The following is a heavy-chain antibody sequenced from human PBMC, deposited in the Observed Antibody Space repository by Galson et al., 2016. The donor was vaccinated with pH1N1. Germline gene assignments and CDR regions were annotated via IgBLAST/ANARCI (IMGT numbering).Heavy chain of an antibody. V-gene: IGHV3-53*01. CDR3: ARDTGA. Sequence: SLRLSCAASGVTVSNNYMSWVRQAPGKGLEWVSCIYSGGDTYYADSVKGRFTVSRDSSKNTVYLQMNSLSAEDTAVYYCARDTGAWGQGTLVTVSS. CDR1: GVTVSNNY. CDR2: IYSGGDT. D-gene: IGHD7-27*01. J-gene: IGHJ5*02.